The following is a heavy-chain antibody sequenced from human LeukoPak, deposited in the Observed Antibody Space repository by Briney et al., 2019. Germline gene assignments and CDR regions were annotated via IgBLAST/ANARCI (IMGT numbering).Heavy chain of an antibody. V-gene: IGHV1-2*02. CDR3: ARAATSDYGDYSWFDP. D-gene: IGHD4-17*01. Sequence: ASVTVSCKASGYTFTGYYMHWVRQAPGQGLEWMGWINPNSGGTNYAQKFQGRVTMTRDTSISTAYMELSRLRSDDTAVYYCARAATSDYGDYSWFDPWGQGTLVTVSS. CDR2: INPNSGGT. CDR1: GYTFTGYY. J-gene: IGHJ5*02.